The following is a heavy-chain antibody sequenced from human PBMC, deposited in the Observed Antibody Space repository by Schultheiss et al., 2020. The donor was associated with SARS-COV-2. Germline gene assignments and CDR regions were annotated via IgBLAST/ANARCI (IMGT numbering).Heavy chain of an antibody. J-gene: IGHJ4*02. CDR1: GYTFTSYD. Sequence: SVKVSCKASGYTFTSYDINWVRQATGQGLEWMGWMNPNSGNTGYAQKFQGRVTITADESTSTAYMELSRLRSDDTAVYYCARHKSYGGIDYWGQGTLVTVSS. CDR2: MNPNSGNT. D-gene: IGHD4-23*01. CDR3: ARHKSYGGIDY. V-gene: IGHV1-8*01.